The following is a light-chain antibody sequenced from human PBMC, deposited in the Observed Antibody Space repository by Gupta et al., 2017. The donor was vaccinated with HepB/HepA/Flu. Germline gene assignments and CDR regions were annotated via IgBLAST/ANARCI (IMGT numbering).Light chain of an antibody. CDR3: QQDMKRYT. CDR2: GAS. V-gene: IGKV3-15*01. CDR1: QSVSTK. Sequence: EIVITQSPATLSMSPGERATLSCRASQSVSTKLSWYQQKPGQAPRLLIYGASTRATGVPARFRGTGSGTEFTLTIGSLQSEDSAVYYLQQDMKRYTFRQWSIQEI. J-gene: IGKJ2*01.